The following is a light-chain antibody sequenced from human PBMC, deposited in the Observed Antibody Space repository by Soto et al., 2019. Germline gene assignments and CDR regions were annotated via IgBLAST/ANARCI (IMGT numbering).Light chain of an antibody. V-gene: IGKV1-5*03. Sequence: DIQMTQSPSILSASVGDRVTITCRASQSISSWLAWYQQKPGKAPNLLIHKASHLESGVPSRSSGSGSGTEFTLTISSLQTGDFATYYCQHYNTYPWTFSQGTKVDIK. CDR3: QHYNTYPWT. J-gene: IGKJ1*01. CDR1: QSISSW. CDR2: KAS.